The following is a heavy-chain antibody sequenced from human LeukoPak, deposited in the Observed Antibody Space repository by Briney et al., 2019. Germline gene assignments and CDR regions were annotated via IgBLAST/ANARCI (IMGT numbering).Heavy chain of an antibody. V-gene: IGHV3-30*02. D-gene: IGHD6-13*01. CDR1: GFTFSSYG. J-gene: IGHJ4*02. CDR2: IRYDGSNK. CDR3: AKDQVLYSSSWYASDY. Sequence: GGALRLSCAASGFTFSSYGMHWVRQAPGKGLEWVAFIRYDGSNKYYADSVKGRFTISRDNSKNTLYLQMNSLRAEDTAVYYWAKDQVLYSSSWYASDYWGQGTLVTVSS.